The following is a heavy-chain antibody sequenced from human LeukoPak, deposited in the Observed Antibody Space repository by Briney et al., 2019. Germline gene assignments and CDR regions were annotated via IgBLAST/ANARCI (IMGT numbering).Heavy chain of an antibody. J-gene: IGHJ4*02. V-gene: IGHV3-7*01. CDR2: IKQDGSEK. CDR3: ARDGPPELLQPFDY. CDR1: GFTFSNYA. D-gene: IGHD1-26*01. Sequence: GSLRLSCAASGFTFSNYAMSWVRQAPGKGLEWVANIKQDGSEKYYVDSVKGRFTISRDNAKNSLYLQMNSLRAEDTAVYYCARDGPPELLQPFDYWGQGTLVTVSS.